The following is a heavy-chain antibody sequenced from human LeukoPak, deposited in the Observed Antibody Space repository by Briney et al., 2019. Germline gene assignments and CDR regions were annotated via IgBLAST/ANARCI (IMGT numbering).Heavy chain of an antibody. CDR2: ISYDGSNK. CDR1: GFTFSSYA. Sequence: GGSLRLSCAASGFTFSSYAMHWVRQAPGKGLEWVAVISYDGSNKYYADSVKGRFTISRDYSKNTLFLQMNSLRVEDTAVYYCAGPTERYSSSWYYFDYWGQGTLVSVSS. V-gene: IGHV3-30*14. D-gene: IGHD6-13*01. J-gene: IGHJ4*02. CDR3: AGPTERYSSSWYYFDY.